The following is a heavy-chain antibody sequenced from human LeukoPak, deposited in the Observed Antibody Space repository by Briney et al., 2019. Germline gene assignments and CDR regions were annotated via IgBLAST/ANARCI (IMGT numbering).Heavy chain of an antibody. CDR2: ITSGSSYI. J-gene: IGHJ4*02. Sequence: PGGSLRLSCVASGFSFSRYNMNWVRQAPGKGLAWVSSITSGSSYIFYADSVKGRFTISRDNAKNSLYLQMSSLRAEDTAVYYCARYSGTYRDYWGQGTLVTVSS. D-gene: IGHD1-26*01. CDR1: GFSFSRYN. V-gene: IGHV3-21*01. CDR3: ARYSGTYRDY.